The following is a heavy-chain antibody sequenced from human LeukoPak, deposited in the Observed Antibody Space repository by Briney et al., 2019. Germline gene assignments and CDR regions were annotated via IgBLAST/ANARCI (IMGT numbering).Heavy chain of an antibody. J-gene: IGHJ4*02. Sequence: GGSLRLSCAASGFTFSSYAMSWVRQAPGKGLEWVSAISGSGGSTYYADSVKGRFTISRDNSKNTLYLQMSSLRAEDTAIYYCARDETYDYESNGYLDFWGQGTVVTVSS. D-gene: IGHD3-22*01. CDR2: ISGSGGST. CDR3: ARDETYDYESNGYLDF. V-gene: IGHV3-23*01. CDR1: GFTFSSYA.